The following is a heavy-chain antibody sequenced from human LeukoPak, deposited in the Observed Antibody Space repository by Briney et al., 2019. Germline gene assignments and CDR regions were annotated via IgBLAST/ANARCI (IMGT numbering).Heavy chain of an antibody. V-gene: IGHV4-61*01. CDR3: ASSSRTSFPIFDY. D-gene: IGHD1-7*01. CDR2: IYYSGST. Sequence: SETLSLTCTVSGGSISSSSYYWSWIRQPPGKGLEWIGYIYYSGSTNYNPSLKSRVTISVDTSKNQFSLKLSSVTAADTAVYYCASSSRTSFPIFDYWGQGTLVTVSS. CDR1: GGSISSSSYY. J-gene: IGHJ4*02.